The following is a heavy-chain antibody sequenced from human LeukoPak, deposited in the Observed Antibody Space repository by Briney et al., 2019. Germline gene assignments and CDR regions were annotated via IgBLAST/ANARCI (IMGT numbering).Heavy chain of an antibody. J-gene: IGHJ4*02. D-gene: IGHD6-6*01. CDR2: IIPILGIA. CDR3: ARGQMADIAARRDFDY. CDR1: GGTFSSYT. V-gene: IGHV1-69*02. Sequence: ASVKVTCKASGGTFSSYTISWVRQAPGQGLEWMGRIIPILGIANYAQKFQGRVTITADKSTSTAYIEPSRLRSEDTAVYDCARGQMADIAARRDFDYWGQGTLVTVSS.